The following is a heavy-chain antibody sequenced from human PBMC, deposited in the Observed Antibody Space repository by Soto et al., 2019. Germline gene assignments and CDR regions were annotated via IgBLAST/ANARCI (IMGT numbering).Heavy chain of an antibody. CDR3: ARDRVCSSTSCYKDYYYGMDV. V-gene: IGHV1-2*04. J-gene: IGHJ6*02. D-gene: IGHD2-2*02. CDR2: INPNSGGT. Sequence: ASVKVSCKASGYTSTGYYMHWVRQAPGQGLEWMGWINPNSGGTNYAQKFQGWVTMTRDTSISTAYMELSRLRSDDTAVYYCARDRVCSSTSCYKDYYYGMDVWGQGTTVTVSS. CDR1: GYTSTGYY.